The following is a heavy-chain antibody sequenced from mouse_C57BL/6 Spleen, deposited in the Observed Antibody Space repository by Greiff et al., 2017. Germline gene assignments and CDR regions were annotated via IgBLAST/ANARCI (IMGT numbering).Heavy chain of an antibody. D-gene: IGHD1-1*01. CDR3: TRGPHYYGSPPYYCDY. Sequence: VQLQQSGTVLARPGASVKMSCKTSGYTFTSYWMHWVKQRPGQGLEWIGAINPGNSDTSYKQQFKGKAKLTAVTSASTAYMELNSLTNEDSAVYYCTRGPHYYGSPPYYCDYWGQGTTLTVSS. V-gene: IGHV1-5*01. CDR1: GYTFTSYW. J-gene: IGHJ2*01. CDR2: INPGNSDT.